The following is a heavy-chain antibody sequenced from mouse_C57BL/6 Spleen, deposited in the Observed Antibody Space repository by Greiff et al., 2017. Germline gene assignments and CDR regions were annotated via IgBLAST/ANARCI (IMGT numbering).Heavy chain of an antibody. CDR2: IHPNSGST. CDR3: ARGGGSSIFDY. D-gene: IGHD1-1*01. CDR1: GYTFTSYW. J-gene: IGHJ2*01. V-gene: IGHV1-64*01. Sequence: VKLQQPGAELVKPGASVKLSCKASGYTFTSYWMHWVKQRPGQGLEWIGMIHPNSGSTNYNEKFKSKATLTVDKSSSTAYMQLSSLTSEDSAVYYCARGGGSSIFDYWGQGTTLTVSS.